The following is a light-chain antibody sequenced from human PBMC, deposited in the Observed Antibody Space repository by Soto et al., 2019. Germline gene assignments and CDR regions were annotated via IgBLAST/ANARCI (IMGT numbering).Light chain of an antibody. Sequence: EIVLTQSPGTLSVSPGERATLSCRASQSVGSDYLAWYQQRPGQAPRLLIYGASSRATGVPDRFSGSGSGTDFTLTISRLESEDFAVYYCQHYGTAFGQGTKVDIK. CDR1: QSVGSDY. CDR2: GAS. J-gene: IGKJ1*01. V-gene: IGKV3-20*01. CDR3: QHYGTA.